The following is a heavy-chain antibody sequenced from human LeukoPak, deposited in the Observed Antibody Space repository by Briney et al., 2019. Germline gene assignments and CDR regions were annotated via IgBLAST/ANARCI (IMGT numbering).Heavy chain of an antibody. J-gene: IGHJ4*02. CDR3: ARLSYCGGDCYYSSYFDY. CDR1: GYSFTSYW. Sequence: GESLKISCKGSGYSFTSYWIAWVRQMPGKGLEWMGILYTGDSDTRYSPSFQGQVTISVDKSISTAYLQWSSLKASDTAMDYCARLSYCGGDCYYSSYFDYWGQGTLVTVSS. CDR2: LYTGDSDT. V-gene: IGHV5-51*01. D-gene: IGHD2-21*02.